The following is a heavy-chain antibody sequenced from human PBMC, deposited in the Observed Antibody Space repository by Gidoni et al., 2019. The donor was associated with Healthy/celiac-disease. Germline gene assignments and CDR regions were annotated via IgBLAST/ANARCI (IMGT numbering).Heavy chain of an antibody. CDR2: INHSGST. Sequence: QVQLQQWGAGLLTPSATLSLTCAVYGGSFSGYYWSWIRQPPGKGLEWIGEINHSGSTNYNPSLKSRVTISVDTSKNQFSLKLSSVTAADTAVYYCARKFGYQLGAFDIWGQGTMVTVSS. D-gene: IGHD2-2*01. CDR3: ARKFGYQLGAFDI. CDR1: GGSFSGYY. V-gene: IGHV4-34*01. J-gene: IGHJ3*02.